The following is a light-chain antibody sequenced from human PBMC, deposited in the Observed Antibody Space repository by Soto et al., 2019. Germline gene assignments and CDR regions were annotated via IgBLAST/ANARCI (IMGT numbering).Light chain of an antibody. CDR2: ETT. J-gene: IGLJ3*02. Sequence: QSALAQPASVSGSPGQSITISCTGSSTDVGAYHLVSWYQHLPGKVPQLIIYETTKRPSRVSNRFSGSKSGNTASLTISGLLAEDEADYYCSSHTGSYTLMFGGGTKVNVL. CDR3: SSHTGSYTLM. CDR1: STDVGAYHL. V-gene: IGLV2-23*01.